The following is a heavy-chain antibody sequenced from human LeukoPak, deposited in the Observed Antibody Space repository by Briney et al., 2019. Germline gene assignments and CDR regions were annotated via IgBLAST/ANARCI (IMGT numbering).Heavy chain of an antibody. V-gene: IGHV3-74*01. J-gene: IGHJ4*02. D-gene: IGHD6-19*01. CDR2: INSDGSTT. CDR1: GFTFSSYW. Sequence: GGSLRLSCAASGFTFSSYWMHWVRQAPGKGLVWVSRINSDGSTTSYADSVMGRFTISRDNAKNTLYLQMNSLRAEDTAVYYCARVVYSGWEGELSDWGQGTLVTVSS. CDR3: ARVVYSGWEGELSD.